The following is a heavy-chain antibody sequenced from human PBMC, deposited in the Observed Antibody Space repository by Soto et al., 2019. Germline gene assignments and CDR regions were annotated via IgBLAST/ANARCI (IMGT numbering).Heavy chain of an antibody. Sequence: EVQLVESGGGLVQPGGSLRLSCAASGFTFRSYWMQWVRQAPGKGLVWVSWINSDGSSTSYADSVKGRFTISRDNAKTTLYLQMNSLRAEDTAVDYCASGGSSLNFDSWGQGTLVTVSS. V-gene: IGHV3-74*01. CDR3: ASGGSSLNFDS. CDR2: INSDGSST. D-gene: IGHD6-6*01. J-gene: IGHJ4*02. CDR1: GFTFRSYW.